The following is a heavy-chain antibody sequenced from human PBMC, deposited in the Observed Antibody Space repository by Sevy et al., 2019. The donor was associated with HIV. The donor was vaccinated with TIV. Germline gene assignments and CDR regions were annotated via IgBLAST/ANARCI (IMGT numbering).Heavy chain of an antibody. D-gene: IGHD3-10*02. V-gene: IGHV3-33*01. Sequence: GGSLRLSCAASGFTFSDYGMQWVRQAPGKGLEWVAVIWNDGSNKYYADSVKGRFTTSRDNSRNPLYLQMNSLRAEDTAVYYCARDVRGEGIRPGDLDYWGQGTLVTVSS. CDR3: ARDVRGEGIRPGDLDY. CDR2: IWNDGSNK. J-gene: IGHJ4*02. CDR1: GFTFSDYG.